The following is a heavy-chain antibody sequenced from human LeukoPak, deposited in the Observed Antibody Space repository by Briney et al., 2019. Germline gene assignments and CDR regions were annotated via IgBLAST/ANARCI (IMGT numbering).Heavy chain of an antibody. CDR2: ISSSSSYI. V-gene: IGHV3-21*01. CDR1: GFTFSSYS. D-gene: IGHD3-9*01. J-gene: IGHJ4*02. Sequence: GGSLRLSCAASGFTFSSYSMNWVRQAPGKGLEWVSSISSSSSYIYYADSVKGRFTISRDNAKNSLYLQMNSLRAEDTAVYYCPSRNDILTGYYDYWGQGTLVTVSS. CDR3: PSRNDILTGYYDY.